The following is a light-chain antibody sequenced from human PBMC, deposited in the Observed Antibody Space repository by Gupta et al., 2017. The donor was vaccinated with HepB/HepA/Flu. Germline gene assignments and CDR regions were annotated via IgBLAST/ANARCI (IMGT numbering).Light chain of an antibody. J-gene: IGKJ2*01. CDR3: LQRYIIGFT. V-gene: IGKV1-39*01. CDR1: HSISAY. CDR2: GAS. Sequence: DIQMTQSPSSLSASVGDRVTITCRASHSISAYLHWYQQKPGRAPRLLIYGASNLQTGVPSRFNDSGSVTDFTLTIIRLQPEDVATIYSLQRYIIGFTFGQGTKVEI.